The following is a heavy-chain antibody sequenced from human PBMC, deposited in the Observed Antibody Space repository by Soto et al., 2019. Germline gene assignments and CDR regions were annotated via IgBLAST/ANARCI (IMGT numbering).Heavy chain of an antibody. CDR3: ARDLETSALGYCSGGICYGPGAFDI. D-gene: IGHD2-15*01. CDR1: GGFISSGGYY. J-gene: IGHJ3*02. Sequence: QVQLQESGPGLAKPSQTLSLTCTVSGGFISSGGYYWSWIRQHPGKGLEWIGFIYYSGSTNYNPSLKSRVTISVDTSKNQCSLKLSSVTAADTAVYYCARDLETSALGYCSGGICYGPGAFDIWGQGTMVTVSS. CDR2: IYYSGST. V-gene: IGHV4-31*03.